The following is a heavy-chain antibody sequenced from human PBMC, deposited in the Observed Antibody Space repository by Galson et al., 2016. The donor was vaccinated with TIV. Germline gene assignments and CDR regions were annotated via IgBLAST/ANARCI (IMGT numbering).Heavy chain of an antibody. Sequence: SLRLSCAASGFIFSDYYMSWIRQAPGKGLEWIAYIGSGGRAIYYADSVKGRFTISRDNAKNSLYLQMNSLRADDTAMYYCARYCSGANCYTDPMYFDYWGQGTLVTVSS. V-gene: IGHV3-11*01. CDR2: IGSGGRAI. CDR1: GFIFSDYY. J-gene: IGHJ4*02. CDR3: ARYCSGANCYTDPMYFDY. D-gene: IGHD2-2*02.